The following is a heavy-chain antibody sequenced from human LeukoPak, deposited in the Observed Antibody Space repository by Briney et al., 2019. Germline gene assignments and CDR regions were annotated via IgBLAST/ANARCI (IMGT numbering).Heavy chain of an antibody. CDR3: ARDRAADSSGYFPYYYYYMDV. V-gene: IGHV1-18*01. D-gene: IGHD3-22*01. CDR2: ISAHNGEI. Sequence: ASVKVSCKTSGFTFTNYGFSWVRQAPGQGLEWMGWISAHNGEIKYSQMVQGRVTMTTDTSTSTAYMELRSLRSDDTAVYYCARDRAADSSGYFPYYYYYMDVWGKGTTVTISS. J-gene: IGHJ6*03. CDR1: GFTFTNYG.